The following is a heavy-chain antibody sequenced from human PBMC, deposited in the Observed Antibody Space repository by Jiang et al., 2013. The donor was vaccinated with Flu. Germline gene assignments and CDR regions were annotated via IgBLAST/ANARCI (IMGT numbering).Heavy chain of an antibody. Sequence: GGSLRLSCAASGFIFSNYGMSWVRQAPGKGLEWVSAISGSGGSTYYADSVRGRFTISRDNSKNTLFLQMNSLRAEDTAVYYCAKTFGDYDILTGSPFDYWGQGTLVTVSS. CDR3: AKTFGDYDILTGSPFDY. CDR2: ISGSGGST. D-gene: IGHD3-9*01. CDR1: GFIFSNYG. V-gene: IGHV3-23*01. J-gene: IGHJ4*02.